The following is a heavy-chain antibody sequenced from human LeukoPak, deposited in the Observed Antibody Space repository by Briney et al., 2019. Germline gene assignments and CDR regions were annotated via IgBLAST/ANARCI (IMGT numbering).Heavy chain of an antibody. CDR1: GYTFTCYY. CDR3: ARSAHYCSGGSCYLPTGWFDP. V-gene: IGHV1-2*02. J-gene: IGHJ5*02. D-gene: IGHD2-15*01. CDR2: INPNSGGT. Sequence: GASVKVSCKASGYTFTCYYIHWVRQAPGQGLEWMGWINPNSGGTNYVQKFQGRVTMTRDTSISTAYMALSRLRSVDRAVYYCARSAHYCSGGSCYLPTGWFDPWGQGTLVTVSS.